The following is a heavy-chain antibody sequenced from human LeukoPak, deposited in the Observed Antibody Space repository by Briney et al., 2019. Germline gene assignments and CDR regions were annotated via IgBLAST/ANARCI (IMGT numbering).Heavy chain of an antibody. CDR3: ARIEWELRGNYNWFDP. J-gene: IGHJ5*02. V-gene: IGHV1-18*01. CDR2: ISAYNGNT. CDR1: GYTFTSYG. Sequence: GASVKVSCKASGYTFTSYGISWVRQAPGQGLEWMGWISAYNGNTNYAQKLQGRVTMTTDTSTSTAYMELRSLRSDDTAVYYCARIEWELRGNYNWFDPWGQGTLVTVFS. D-gene: IGHD1-26*01.